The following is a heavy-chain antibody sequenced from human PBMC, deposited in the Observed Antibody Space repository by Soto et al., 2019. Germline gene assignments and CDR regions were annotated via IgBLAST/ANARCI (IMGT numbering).Heavy chain of an antibody. CDR1: GFTFDDYA. CDR2: ISWNSGSI. V-gene: IGHV3-9*01. J-gene: IGHJ5*02. D-gene: IGHD6-6*01. CDR3: ANAPTQDTYSSSAYNWFDP. Sequence: EVQLVESGGGLVQPGRSLRLSCAASGFTFDDYAMHWVRQAPGKGLEWVSGISWNSGSIGYADSVKGRFTISRDNAKNCLYLQMNSLRAEETALYYCANAPTQDTYSSSAYNWFDPWAQGTL.